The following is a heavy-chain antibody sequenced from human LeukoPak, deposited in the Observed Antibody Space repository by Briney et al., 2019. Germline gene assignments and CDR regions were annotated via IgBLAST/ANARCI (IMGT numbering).Heavy chain of an antibody. CDR1: GLTFSNYG. J-gene: IGHJ6*03. D-gene: IGHD2-2*01. Sequence: GASVEVSCKASGLTFSNYGITWVRQAPGQGLEWVGWISAYDGNTNYAQKFQGRVTMTEDTSTDTAYMELSSLRSEDTAVYYCATGSPYQLPTPYYYYMDVWGKGTTVTVS. V-gene: IGHV1-18*01. CDR3: ATGSPYQLPTPYYYYMDV. CDR2: ISAYDGNT.